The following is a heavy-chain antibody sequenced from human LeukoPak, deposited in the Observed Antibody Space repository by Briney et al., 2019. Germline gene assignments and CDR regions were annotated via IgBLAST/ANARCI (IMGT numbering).Heavy chain of an antibody. CDR3: ARLDYYDSKYYFDY. D-gene: IGHD3-22*01. J-gene: IGHJ4*02. Sequence: PSETLSLTCTVSGGSISTSLYYWGWIRQPPGKGLDWIGSIYYSGTTYYNPSLRSRVTISIDTSRNQFSLKLRSVTAADTAVYYCARLDYYDSKYYFDYWGQGTLVTVSS. V-gene: IGHV4-39*01. CDR2: IYYSGTT. CDR1: GGSISTSLYY.